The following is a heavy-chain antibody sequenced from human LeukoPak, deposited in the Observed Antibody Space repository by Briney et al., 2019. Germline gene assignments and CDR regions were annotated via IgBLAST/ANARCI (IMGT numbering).Heavy chain of an antibody. D-gene: IGHD2-21*02. V-gene: IGHV1-2*06. CDR1: GYTFTVYY. J-gene: IGHJ4*02. CDR2: INPNSGGT. Sequence: ASVKVSCKASGYTFTVYYMHWVRQAPGQGLEWMGRINPNSGGTNYAQKFQGRVTMTRDTSISTAYMELSRLRSDDTAVYYCARDADCGGDCYSGSAGDWGQGTLVTVSS. CDR3: ARDADCGGDCYSGSAGD.